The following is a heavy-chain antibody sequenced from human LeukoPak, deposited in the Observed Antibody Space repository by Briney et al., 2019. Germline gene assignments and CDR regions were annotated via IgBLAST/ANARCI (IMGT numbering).Heavy chain of an antibody. V-gene: IGHV3-30*02. J-gene: IGHJ4*02. CDR1: GFTFGIYG. CDR3: AKDVVGGYYSGGGDY. Sequence: GGSLRLSCVASGFTFGIYGMHWVRQAPGKGLEWVAFIRYDGSYKYYADSVKGRFTISRDNSKNTLFLQMNRLRPEDTALYYCAKDVVGGYYSGGGDYWGQGTLVTVSS. D-gene: IGHD2-15*01. CDR2: IRYDGSYK.